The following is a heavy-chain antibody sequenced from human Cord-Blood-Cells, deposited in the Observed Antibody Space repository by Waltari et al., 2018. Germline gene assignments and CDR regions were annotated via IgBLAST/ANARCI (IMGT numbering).Heavy chain of an antibody. D-gene: IGHD3-22*01. CDR1: GGSISSYY. CDR3: ARDRGYYDSSGYQNYYYYYMDV. V-gene: IGHV4-4*07. J-gene: IGHJ6*03. CDR2: IYTSGSN. Sequence: QVQLQESGPGLVKPSETLSLTCTVSGGSISSYYWSWIRQPAGQGLEWIGRIYTSGSNNHHPSLKSRVTMSVDTSKNQFSLKLSSVTAADTAVYYCARDRGYYDSSGYQNYYYYYMDVWGKGTTVTVSS.